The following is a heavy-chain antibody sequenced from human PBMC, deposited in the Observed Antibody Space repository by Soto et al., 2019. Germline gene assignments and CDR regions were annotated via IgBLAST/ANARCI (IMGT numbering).Heavy chain of an antibody. J-gene: IGHJ4*02. CDR2: IFHSDST. CDR1: GGSISTDYW. Sequence: QVHLQESGPGLVKPSGTLSLTCAVSGGSISTDYWWTWVRPPPGKGLEWIGEIFHSDSTNYNPSLKSRVTMSVDKSKNPFFLRLPSLSAADTAVYYCARGHATVLRGYLEFWGQGTLVTVSS. D-gene: IGHD3-10*01. CDR3: ARGHATVLRGYLEF. V-gene: IGHV4-4*02.